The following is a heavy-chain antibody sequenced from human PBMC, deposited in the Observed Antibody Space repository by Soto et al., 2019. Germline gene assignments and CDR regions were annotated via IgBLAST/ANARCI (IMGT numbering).Heavy chain of an antibody. Sequence: GGSLRLSCAASGFTFSSYGMHWVRQAPGKGLEWVAVIWYDGSNKYYADSVKGRFTISRDNSKNTLYLQMNSLRAEDTAVYYCARDTYYYGSGSYYNVTGYYYGMDVWGQGTTVTVSS. CDR2: IWYDGSNK. V-gene: IGHV3-33*01. J-gene: IGHJ6*02. CDR1: GFTFSSYG. D-gene: IGHD3-10*01. CDR3: ARDTYYYGSGSYYNVTGYYYGMDV.